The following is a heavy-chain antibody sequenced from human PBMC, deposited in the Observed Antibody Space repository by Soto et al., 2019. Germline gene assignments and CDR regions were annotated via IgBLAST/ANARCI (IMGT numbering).Heavy chain of an antibody. D-gene: IGHD1-26*01. CDR2: INTGNAET. J-gene: IGHJ4*02. CDR3: ARGGSGSYLNYFDY. Sequence: GASVKVSCKASGYSFTRFTIHWVRQAPGQSLECMGRINTGNAETEYSQKFQGRFTITRDTSASTASMELSSLTSEDTAVYYCARGGSGSYLNYFDYWGQGTLVTVSS. CDR1: GYSFTRFT. V-gene: IGHV1-3*04.